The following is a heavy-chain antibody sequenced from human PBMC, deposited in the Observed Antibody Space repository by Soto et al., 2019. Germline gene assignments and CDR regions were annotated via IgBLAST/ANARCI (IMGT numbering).Heavy chain of an antibody. J-gene: IGHJ4*02. CDR2: IYHSGST. CDR1: GGSISSGDYS. Sequence: SETLSLTCAVSGGSISSGDYSWSWIRQPPGKGLEWIGYIYHSGSTYYNPSLKSRVTISVDGSKNQFSLKLTSVTAADTAVYYCARVKVGATGYFDYWGQGPLVTVSS. CDR3: ARVKVGATGYFDY. D-gene: IGHD1-26*01. V-gene: IGHV4-30-2*01.